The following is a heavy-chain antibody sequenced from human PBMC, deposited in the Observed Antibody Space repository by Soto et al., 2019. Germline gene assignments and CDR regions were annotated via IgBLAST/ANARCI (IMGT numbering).Heavy chain of an antibody. Sequence: QVQLQESGPGLVKPSETLSLTCSVSGDSVSSGAYYWSWIRQPPGKGLEWIGYVYYSGSTSYNPSPETGVTISVDTSKNQFSLKLTSVTPADTAIYYCARVKRSTSRLDPWGQGTLVTVSS. CDR1: GDSVSSGAYY. J-gene: IGHJ5*02. D-gene: IGHD1-26*01. CDR3: ARVKRSTSRLDP. CDR2: VYYSGST. V-gene: IGHV4-61*08.